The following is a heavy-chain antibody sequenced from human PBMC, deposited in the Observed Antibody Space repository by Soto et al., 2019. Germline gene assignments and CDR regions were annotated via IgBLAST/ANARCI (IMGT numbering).Heavy chain of an antibody. CDR2: IYYSGST. CDR3: AIVFCSSIVYHCYGNDV. Sequence: SETLSLTCTVSGGSIRSYYWSWIRQPPGKGLKWIGYIYYSGSTNYNPSLKSRVTISVDTSKNQFSLKLSSVTAADTAVYFCAIVFCSSIVYHCYGNDVSARRTTDPVSS. CDR1: GGSIRSYY. V-gene: IGHV4-59*01. J-gene: IGHJ6*02. D-gene: IGHD6-13*01.